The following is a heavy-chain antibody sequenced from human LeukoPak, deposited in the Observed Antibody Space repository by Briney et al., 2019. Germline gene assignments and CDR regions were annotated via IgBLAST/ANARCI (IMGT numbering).Heavy chain of an antibody. CDR2: ISSSSSTI. CDR1: GFTFSSYS. V-gene: IGHV3-48*01. J-gene: IGHJ6*02. CDR3: ARGGYSGSYYGMDV. Sequence: GGSLRLSCAASGFTFSSYSMNWVRQAPGKGLEWVSYISSSSSTIYYADSVKGRFTISRDNAKNSLYLQMNSLRAEDTALYYCARGGYSGSYYGMDVWGQGTTVTVSS. D-gene: IGHD5-12*01.